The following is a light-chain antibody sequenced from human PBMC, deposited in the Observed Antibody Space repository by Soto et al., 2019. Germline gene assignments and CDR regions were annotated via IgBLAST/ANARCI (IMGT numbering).Light chain of an antibody. Sequence: QSVLTQPPSVSGAAGQRVTISCTGSSSNIGGRYDVHWYQQFPGTAPKLLIYGNDNRPSGVPDRFPGSKSGTSASLAITGLQADDEADYYCQSYDSRLSGWVFGGGTQLTVL. J-gene: IGLJ3*02. V-gene: IGLV1-40*01. CDR3: QSYDSRLSGWV. CDR1: SSNIGGRYD. CDR2: GND.